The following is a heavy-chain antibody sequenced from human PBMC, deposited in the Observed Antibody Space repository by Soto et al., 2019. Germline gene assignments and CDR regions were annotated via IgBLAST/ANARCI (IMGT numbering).Heavy chain of an antibody. CDR1: GDTFKNCV. CDR3: AAELGFGKLSVV. D-gene: IGHD3-10*01. CDR2: IIPLFGTT. V-gene: IGHV1-69*01. J-gene: IGHJ6*02. Sequence: QVQVVQSGVEVRRPGSSAKVSCKASGDTFKNCVISWVRQAPGQGLEWMGGIIPLFGTTDFAQRFQGRLTITTDGSTTAAYMELSRLRSEDTATYYCAAELGFGKLSVVWGQGTTVIVSS.